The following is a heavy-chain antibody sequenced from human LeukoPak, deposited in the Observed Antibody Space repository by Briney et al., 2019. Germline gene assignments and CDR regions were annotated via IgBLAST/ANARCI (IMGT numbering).Heavy chain of an antibody. CDR3: ARELMGLTMIVVVNPIDY. CDR1: GFTFRSYG. D-gene: IGHD3-22*01. CDR2: ISYDGSNK. J-gene: IGHJ4*02. Sequence: GGSLRPSCAVSGFTFRSYGMHWVRQAPGKGLEWVAVISYDGSNKYYADSVKGRFTISRDNSKNTLYLQMNSLRAEDTAVYYCARELMGLTMIVVVNPIDYWGQRTPLSVSS. V-gene: IGHV3-30*03.